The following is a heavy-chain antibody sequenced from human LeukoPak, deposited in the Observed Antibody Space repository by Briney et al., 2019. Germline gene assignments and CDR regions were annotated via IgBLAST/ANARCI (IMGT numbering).Heavy chain of an antibody. CDR1: GGTFSSYA. CDR2: ISAYNGNR. V-gene: IGHV1-18*01. J-gene: IGHJ4*02. D-gene: IGHD3-9*01. Sequence: GASVKVSCKTSGGTFSSYAISWVRQAPGQGLEWMGWISAYNGNRNYAQKFQGRVTMTTDISTSTAHMELRSLRSDDTAVYYCARILTGYYSKYYFDYWGQGTLVTVSS. CDR3: ARILTGYYSKYYFDY.